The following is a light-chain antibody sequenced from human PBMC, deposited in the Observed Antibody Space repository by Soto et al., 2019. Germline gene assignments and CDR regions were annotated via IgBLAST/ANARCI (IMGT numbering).Light chain of an antibody. Sequence: DIQMTQSPSTLSASVGDRVTITCRASQSISNCLAWYQQKPGIAPKLLIYQASSLESGVPSRFSGSGSGTEVALPISSLQADDFASYTSQQYPIYRTFGQGTKVEIK. CDR2: QAS. CDR1: QSISNC. V-gene: IGKV1-5*03. J-gene: IGKJ1*01. CDR3: QQYPIYRT.